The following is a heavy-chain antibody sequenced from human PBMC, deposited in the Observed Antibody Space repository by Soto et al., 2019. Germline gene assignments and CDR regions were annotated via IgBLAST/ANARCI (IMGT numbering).Heavy chain of an antibody. CDR1: GGMFSTHG. CDR2: IIPMFGAA. D-gene: IGHD7-27*01. V-gene: IGHV1-69*12. J-gene: IGHJ3*02. Sequence: QVQLVQSGAEVKKPGSSVKVSCKASGGMFSTHGFTWVRQAPGQGLEWMGGIIPMFGAANYAQKFQGRVTITADESTSTAYMELSSLRSDDTAGYYCARELGGSFRKPETTRAFDMWGQGTMVTVSS. CDR3: ARELGGSFRKPETTRAFDM.